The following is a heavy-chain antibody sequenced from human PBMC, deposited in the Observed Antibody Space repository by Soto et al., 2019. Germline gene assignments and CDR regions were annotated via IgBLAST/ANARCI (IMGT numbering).Heavy chain of an antibody. D-gene: IGHD3-22*01. J-gene: IGHJ1*01. Sequence: GGSLRLSCAASGFTFSSYWMHWVRQGPGKGLEWVSGINWNGGSTGYADSVKGRFTVSRDNAKNSLYLQMNSLRAEDTALYYCARDGHYYDSSGWGHWGQGTLVTVSS. V-gene: IGHV3-20*04. CDR2: INWNGGST. CDR3: ARDGHYYDSSGWGH. CDR1: GFTFSSYW.